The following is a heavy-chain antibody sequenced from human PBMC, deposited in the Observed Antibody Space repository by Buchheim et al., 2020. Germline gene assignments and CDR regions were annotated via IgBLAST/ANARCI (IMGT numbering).Heavy chain of an antibody. CDR1: GFTFSSYG. J-gene: IGHJ4*02. CDR2: ISASGGST. CDR3: AKGNSRNFLRNYFDY. Sequence: EVQLLESGETLVQPGGSLRLSCAASGFTFSSYGMSWVRQAPGKGLEWVSVISASGGSTFYADSVKGRFTISRDNSKNPLYLQMNSLRAEDTAVYYCAKGNSRNFLRNYFDYWGQGTL. V-gene: IGHV3-23*01. D-gene: IGHD2/OR15-2a*01.